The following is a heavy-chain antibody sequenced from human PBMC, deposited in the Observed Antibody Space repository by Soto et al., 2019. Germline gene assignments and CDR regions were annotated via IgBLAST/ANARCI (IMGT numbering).Heavy chain of an antibody. J-gene: IGHJ4*02. CDR2: ISGSGGST. V-gene: IGHV3-23*01. CDR1: GFTFSSYA. D-gene: IGHD6-13*01. Sequence: QAWGSLRLSCAASGFTFSSYAMSWVRQAPGKGLEWVSAISGSGGSTYYADSVKGRFTISRDNSKNTLYLQMNSLRAEDTAVYYCAKDYSSSWYAPFDYWGQGTLVTVSS. CDR3: AKDYSSSWYAPFDY.